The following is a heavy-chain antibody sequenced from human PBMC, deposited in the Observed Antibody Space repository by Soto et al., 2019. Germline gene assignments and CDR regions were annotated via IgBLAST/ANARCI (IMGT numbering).Heavy chain of an antibody. V-gene: IGHV1-69*06. J-gene: IGHJ6*02. CDR2: IIPIFGTA. CDR1: GGTFSSYA. Sequence: SVKVSCKASGGTFSSYAISWVRQAPGQGLEWMGGIIPIFGTANYAQKFQGRVTITADKSTSTAYMELSSLRSEDTAVYYCARGPSAAEVVTAPLYYYYGMDVWGQGTTVTVSS. D-gene: IGHD2-21*02. CDR3: ARGPSAAEVVTAPLYYYYGMDV.